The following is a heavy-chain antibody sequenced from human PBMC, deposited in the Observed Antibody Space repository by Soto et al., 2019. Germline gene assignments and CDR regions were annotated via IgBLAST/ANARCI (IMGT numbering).Heavy chain of an antibody. CDR2: INHSGST. Sequence: SETLSLTCAVYGGSFSGYYWSWIRQPPGKGLEWIGGINHSGSTNYNPSLKSRVTISVDTSKNQFSLKLSSVTAADTAVYYCARGVVRYCSGGSCYPDYYYYYGMDVWGQGTTVTVSS. V-gene: IGHV4-34*01. CDR1: GGSFSGYY. D-gene: IGHD2-15*01. J-gene: IGHJ6*02. CDR3: ARGVVRYCSGGSCYPDYYYYYGMDV.